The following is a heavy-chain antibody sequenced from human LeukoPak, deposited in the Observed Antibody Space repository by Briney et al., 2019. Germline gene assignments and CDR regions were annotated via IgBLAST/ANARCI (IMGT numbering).Heavy chain of an antibody. CDR3: AKGYMTTVTPNAFDI. CDR2: ISWNSGSI. Sequence: QAGGSLRLSCAASGFTFDDYAMHWVRQAPRKGLEWVSGISWNSGSIGYADSVKGRFTISRDNAKNSLYLQMNSLRAEDTALYYCAKGYMTTVTPNAFDIWGQGTMVTVSS. J-gene: IGHJ3*02. D-gene: IGHD4-17*01. V-gene: IGHV3-9*01. CDR1: GFTFDDYA.